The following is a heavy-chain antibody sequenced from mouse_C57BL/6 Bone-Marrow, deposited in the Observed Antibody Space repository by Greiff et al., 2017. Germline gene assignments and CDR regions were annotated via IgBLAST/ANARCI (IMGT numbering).Heavy chain of an antibody. D-gene: IGHD2-3*01. CDR3: SSFDGSYFDV. CDR2: IDPEIGDT. Sequence: EVKLMESGAELVRPGASVKLSCTASGFNIKDDYIHWVKQRPEQGLEWIGWIDPEIGDTEYASKFQGKATIASDTSSNTAYLQRSSLTSEDTAVYYCSSFDGSYFDVWGQGTPLTVAS. V-gene: IGHV14-4*01. CDR1: GFNIKDDY. J-gene: IGHJ2*01.